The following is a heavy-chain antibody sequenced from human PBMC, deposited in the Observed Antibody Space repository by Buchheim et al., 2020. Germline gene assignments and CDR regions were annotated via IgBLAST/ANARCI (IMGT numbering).Heavy chain of an antibody. D-gene: IGHD1-26*01. V-gene: IGHV3-23*01. Sequence: EVQLLESGGGFVQPGGSLRLSCAASGFTFSSYAMSWVRQAPGKGLEWVSAISGSGISTYNADSVKGRFTTSRDNSRNTLTLQMNSLRAEDTAIYYCAKDVYTGSLGVDNWFDPWGQGTL. CDR3: AKDVYTGSLGVDNWFDP. CDR2: ISGSGIST. CDR1: GFTFSSYA. J-gene: IGHJ5*02.